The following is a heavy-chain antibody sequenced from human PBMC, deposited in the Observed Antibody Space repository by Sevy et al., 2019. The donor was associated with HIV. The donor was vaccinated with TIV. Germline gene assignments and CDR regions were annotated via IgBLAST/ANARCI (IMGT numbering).Heavy chain of an antibody. CDR1: GYTFTAYF. J-gene: IGHJ4*02. V-gene: IGHV1-2*06. CDR2: ISPNSGGT. Sequence: ASVKVSCKASGYTFTAYFLHWVRQAPGQGLEWMGRISPNSGGTNFAQKFQGRVTMTRDTSSNTAYMELTSLKSDDTALYYCARASGPTVGAYFDYCGQGTLVTVSS. CDR3: ARASGPTVGAYFDY. D-gene: IGHD3-10*01.